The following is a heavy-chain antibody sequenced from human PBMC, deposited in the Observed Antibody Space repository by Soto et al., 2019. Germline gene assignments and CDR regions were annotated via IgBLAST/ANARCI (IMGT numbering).Heavy chain of an antibody. CDR3: GRSGSYRLDS. V-gene: IGHV3-48*02. CDR1: GFTFSNYN. J-gene: IGHJ4*02. Sequence: EVQLVESGGGLVQPGGSLRLSCAASGFTFSNYNMNWVRQAPGEGLEWVSYISSSGGTKYYADSVKGRFTISRDNARNSLYLQMNSLRDEDTAVYYCGRSGSYRLDSWGQGTLVTVSS. D-gene: IGHD1-26*01. CDR2: ISSSGGTK.